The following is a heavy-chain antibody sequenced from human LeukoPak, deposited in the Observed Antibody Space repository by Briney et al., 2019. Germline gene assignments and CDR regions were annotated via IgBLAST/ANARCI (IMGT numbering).Heavy chain of an antibody. D-gene: IGHD3-22*01. CDR1: GFTFSSYA. CDR2: ISGSGGST. Sequence: GGSLTLSCAASGFTFSSYAMSWVRQAPGKGLEWVSAISGSGGSTYYADSVKGRFTISRDNSKNTLYLQMNSLRAEDTAVYYCAKDPYDSSGYYTRDYWGQGTLVTVSS. V-gene: IGHV3-23*01. J-gene: IGHJ4*02. CDR3: AKDPYDSSGYYTRDY.